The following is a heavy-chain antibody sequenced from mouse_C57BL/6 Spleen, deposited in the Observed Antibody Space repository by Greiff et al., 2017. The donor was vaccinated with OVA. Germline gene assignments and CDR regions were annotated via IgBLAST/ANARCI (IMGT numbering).Heavy chain of an antibody. J-gene: IGHJ4*01. CDR1: GYTFTSYW. CDR3: ASDGCSFLDY. CDR2: IHPNSGST. D-gene: IGHD1-1*01. Sequence: QVQLQQPGAELVKPGASVKLSCKASGYTFTSYWMHWVKQRPGQGLEWIGMIHPNSGSTNYNEKFKSKATLTVDKSSSTAYMQLRILTSDASSFYYCASDGCSFLDYWGHGTSFPVSS. V-gene: IGHV1-64*01.